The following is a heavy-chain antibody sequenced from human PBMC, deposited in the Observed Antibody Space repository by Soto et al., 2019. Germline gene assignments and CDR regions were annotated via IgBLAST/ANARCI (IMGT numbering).Heavy chain of an antibody. CDR3: AGGSRDI. Sequence: QVHLQQWGAGLLKPSESLSLTCAVYGGSFSGYYWSWIRQPPGKGLEWIGEISHSGSTNYNPSLKSRVSLSVVTSKNQFSLNLNSMTAADTAMYYCAGGSRDIWGQGTMVTVSS. V-gene: IGHV4-34*01. CDR2: ISHSGST. CDR1: GGSFSGYY. J-gene: IGHJ3*02.